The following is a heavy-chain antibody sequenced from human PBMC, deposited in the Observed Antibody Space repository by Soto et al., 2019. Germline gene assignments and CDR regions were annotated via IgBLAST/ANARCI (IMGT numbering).Heavy chain of an antibody. J-gene: IGHJ4*02. CDR1: LGSISNTKYY. Sequence: SETLSLTCTVSLGSISNTKYYWGWIRQPPGKGLEWIGSVYYSGITYYNPSLRSRLTLSVDTSKNKFSLKLNSVTAADTAVYYCARFIYGDYYFDYWGQGTLVTVSS. CDR3: ARFIYGDYYFDY. D-gene: IGHD4-17*01. V-gene: IGHV4-39*01. CDR2: VYYSGIT.